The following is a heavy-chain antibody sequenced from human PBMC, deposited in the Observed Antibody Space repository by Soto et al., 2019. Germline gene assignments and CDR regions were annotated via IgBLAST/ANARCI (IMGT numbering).Heavy chain of an antibody. J-gene: IGHJ6*02. CDR3: ARGLYYYYGMDV. CDR1: GFTVSSNY. CDR2: IYSGGST. Sequence: EVQLLESGGGLVQPGGSLRLSCAASGFTVSSNYMSWVRQAPGKGLEWVSVIYSGGSTYYADSVKGRFTISRDNSKNTLYLQMNSLRAEDTAVYYCARGLYYYYGMDVWGQGTTVTVSS. V-gene: IGHV3-53*01.